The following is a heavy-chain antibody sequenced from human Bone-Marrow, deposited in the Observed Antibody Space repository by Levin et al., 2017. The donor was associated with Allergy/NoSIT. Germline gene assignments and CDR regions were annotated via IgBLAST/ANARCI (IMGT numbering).Heavy chain of an antibody. CDR3: ARESVATSYADR. Sequence: GESLKISCAASGFTFSTYAMSWVRQAPGKGLEWVSAISNNGDATCYPDSVKGRFTISRDNSKNTLYLQMNSLRADDTAVYYCARESVATSYADRWGQGTLVTVSS. D-gene: IGHD5-12*01. J-gene: IGHJ5*02. V-gene: IGHV3-23*01. CDR1: GFTFSTYA. CDR2: ISNNGDAT.